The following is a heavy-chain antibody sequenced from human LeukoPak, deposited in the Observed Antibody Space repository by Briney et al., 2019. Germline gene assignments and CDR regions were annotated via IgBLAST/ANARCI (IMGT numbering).Heavy chain of an antibody. CDR1: GYKLTNNW. V-gene: IGHV5-51*01. Sequence: GESLKISCKISGYKLTNNWIGWVRQVPGKGLEWMGLIYPGYSDAKYSPSFQGQVTLSVDASISTAYLQLSGLRASDTAIYYCARRGSSYGISGANWFDPWGQGTLVTVSS. CDR3: ARRGSSYGISGANWFDP. CDR2: IYPGYSDA. D-gene: IGHD5-18*01. J-gene: IGHJ5*02.